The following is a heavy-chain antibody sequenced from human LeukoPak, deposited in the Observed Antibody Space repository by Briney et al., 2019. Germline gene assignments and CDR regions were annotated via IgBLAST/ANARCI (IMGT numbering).Heavy chain of an antibody. CDR3: ARRPRNSGSYDGPSGLDY. J-gene: IGHJ4*02. Sequence: PSETLSLTCAVYGGSFSGYYWSWIRQPPGKGLEWIGEINPSGSSNYNPSLKSRVTISVDTSKNQFSLKLSSVTAADTAVYYCARRPRNSGSYDGPSGLDYWGQGTLVTVSS. CDR1: GGSFSGYY. D-gene: IGHD1-26*01. V-gene: IGHV4-34*01. CDR2: INPSGSS.